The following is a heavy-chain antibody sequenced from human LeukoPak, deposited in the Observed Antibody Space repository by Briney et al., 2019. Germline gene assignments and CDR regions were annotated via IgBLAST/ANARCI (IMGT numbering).Heavy chain of an antibody. V-gene: IGHV1-18*04. CDR2: ISAYSGDT. J-gene: IGHJ4*02. CDR3: ARGRNFDY. Sequence: ASVKVSCKASGYTFSSYGISWARQAPGQGLEWMGWISAYSGDTNYAQKFQGRVIMTTDTSTSPAYMELRSLRSDDTAVYYCARGRNFDYWGQGTLVTVSS. CDR1: GYTFSSYG.